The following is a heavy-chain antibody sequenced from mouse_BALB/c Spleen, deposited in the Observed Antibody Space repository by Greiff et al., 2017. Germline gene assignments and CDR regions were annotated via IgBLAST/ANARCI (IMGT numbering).Heavy chain of an antibody. D-gene: IGHD3-2*01. CDR1: GFAFSSYD. Sequence: EVHLVESGGGLVKPGGSLKLSCAASGFAFSSYDMSWVRQTPEKRLEWVAYISSGGGSTYYPDTVKGRFTISRDNAKNTLYLQMSSLKSEDTAMYYCARQRGTARARDAMDYWGQGTSVTVSS. CDR3: ARQRGTARARDAMDY. V-gene: IGHV5-12-1*01. CDR2: ISSGGGST. J-gene: IGHJ4*01.